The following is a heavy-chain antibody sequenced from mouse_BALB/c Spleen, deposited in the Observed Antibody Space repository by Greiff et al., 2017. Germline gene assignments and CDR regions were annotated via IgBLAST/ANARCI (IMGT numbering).Heavy chain of an antibody. CDR1: GYTIKDYY. V-gene: IGHV14-3*02. CDR3: ARVITWYFDV. J-gene: IGHJ1*01. Sequence: EVQLQQSGAELVKPGASVKLSCKASGYTIKDYYMHWVKQRPEQGLEWIGRIDPANGNTNYNPKFQGKATITADTSSNTAYLQLSSLTSEDAAVYYCARVITWYFDVWGAGTTVTVSS. CDR2: IDPANGNT. D-gene: IGHD2-4*01.